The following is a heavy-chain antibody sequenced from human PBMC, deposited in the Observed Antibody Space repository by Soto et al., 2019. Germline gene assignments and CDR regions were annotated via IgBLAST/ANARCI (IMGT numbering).Heavy chain of an antibody. J-gene: IGHJ4*02. V-gene: IGHV5-10-1*01. CDR2: IDLSESYT. Sequence: GEALKISCKVSRYSFASQWISWVRQVPGKGQEWMGRIDLSESYTTYNPSFQGHVTFSADKSITTAYLQWRSLEASDTAIYYCATQGLTTYYFGYWGQGTLVT. CDR3: ATQGLTTYYFGY. CDR1: RYSFASQW.